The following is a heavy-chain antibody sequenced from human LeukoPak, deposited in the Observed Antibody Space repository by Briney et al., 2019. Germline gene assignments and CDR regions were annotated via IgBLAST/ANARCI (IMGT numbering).Heavy chain of an antibody. Sequence: ASVKVSCKASGYTFTSYGISWVRQAPGQGLEWMGWISAYNGNTNYAQKLQGRVTMTTDTSTSTAYMELRSLRSDDTAVYYCARVVHDFWSGYSFDYWGQGTLVTVSS. CDR1: GYTFTSYG. J-gene: IGHJ4*02. CDR2: ISAYNGNT. CDR3: ARVVHDFWSGYSFDY. V-gene: IGHV1-18*01. D-gene: IGHD3-3*01.